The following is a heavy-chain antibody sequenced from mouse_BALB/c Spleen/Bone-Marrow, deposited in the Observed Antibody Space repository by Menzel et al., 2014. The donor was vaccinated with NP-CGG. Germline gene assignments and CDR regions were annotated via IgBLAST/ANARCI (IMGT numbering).Heavy chain of an antibody. J-gene: IGHJ4*01. CDR3: ARWYRDPHFAMDY. CDR1: GYAFXSYW. V-gene: IGHV1-80*01. Sequence: VKLMESGAELVRPGSSVKISCKASGYAFXSYWMNWVKQRPGLGLEWIGQIYPGDGDTNYNGNFKDKATLTVDRSSSTAFMQLSSLTSEDSAVYFCARWYRDPHFAMDYWGPGTSVTVSS. CDR2: IYPGDGDT. D-gene: IGHD2-14*01.